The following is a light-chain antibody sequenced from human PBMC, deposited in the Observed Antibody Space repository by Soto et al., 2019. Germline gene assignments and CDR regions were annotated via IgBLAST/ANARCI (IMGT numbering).Light chain of an antibody. CDR2: EVN. J-gene: IGLJ3*02. Sequence: QLVLTQPASVSGSPGQSITISCTGTSSDVAGYNYVSWYQQYPGKVPKLVIYEVNNRPSGVSYRFSGSKSGNTASLTISGLQAEDEADYYCSSYTGINTQVFGGGTKVTVL. V-gene: IGLV2-14*01. CDR3: SSYTGINTQV. CDR1: SSDVAGYNY.